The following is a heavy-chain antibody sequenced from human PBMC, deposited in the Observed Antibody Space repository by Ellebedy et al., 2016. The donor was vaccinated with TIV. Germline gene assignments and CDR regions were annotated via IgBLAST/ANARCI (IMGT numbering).Heavy chain of an antibody. V-gene: IGHV1-8*01. CDR1: GYAFPNYE. Sequence: AASVTVSCKASGYAFPNYEINWVRQATGQGLEWMGWMNPNSGSTIYAQTFQGRVSMTRSTSISTAYMELSSLRSDDTAVYYCARDLPMVRGVIVRWDGFDIWGQGTMVTVSS. D-gene: IGHD3-10*01. J-gene: IGHJ3*02. CDR2: MNPNSGST. CDR3: ARDLPMVRGVIVRWDGFDI.